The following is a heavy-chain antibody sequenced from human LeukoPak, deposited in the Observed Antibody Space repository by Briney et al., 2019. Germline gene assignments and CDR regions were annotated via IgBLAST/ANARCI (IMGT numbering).Heavy chain of an antibody. V-gene: IGHV1-2*02. Sequence: GASVKVSCKASGYTFTGYYMHWVRQAPGQGLEWMGWINPNSGGTNYAQKFQGRVTMTRDTSISTAYMELSRLRSDDTAVYYCARDKGYYYDSSGYYAGMDVWGQGTTVTVSS. CDR3: ARDKGYYYDSSGYYAGMDV. CDR1: GYTFTGYY. J-gene: IGHJ6*02. D-gene: IGHD3-22*01. CDR2: INPNSGGT.